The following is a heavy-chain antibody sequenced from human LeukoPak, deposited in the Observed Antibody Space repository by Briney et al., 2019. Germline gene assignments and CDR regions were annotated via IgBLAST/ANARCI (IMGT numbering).Heavy chain of an antibody. V-gene: IGHV3-30*02. J-gene: IGHJ4*02. Sequence: GGSLRLSCAGSGFSFSSYGMHWVRQAPGKGLEWMAFIRSDGSNKYYADSVKGRFTISRDNSKNTLYLQMNSLRAEDTAVYYCARDGYYYDSSGYYSLDYWGQGTLVTVSS. CDR3: ARDGYYYDSSGYYSLDY. D-gene: IGHD3-22*01. CDR1: GFSFSSYG. CDR2: IRSDGSNK.